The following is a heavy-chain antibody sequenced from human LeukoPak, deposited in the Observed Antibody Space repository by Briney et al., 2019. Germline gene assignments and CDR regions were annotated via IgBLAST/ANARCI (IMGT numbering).Heavy chain of an antibody. J-gene: IGHJ2*01. CDR2: IYTSGST. CDR1: GGSIRSYY. Sequence: SETLSLTCTVSGGSIRSYYWSWIRQSAGKGLEWIGRIYTSGSTNYNPSLKSRVTMSVDTSKNQFSLKLSSVTAADTAVYYCARGGRDSSGYYFDWYFDLWGQGTLVTVSS. CDR3: ARGGRDSSGYYFDWYFDL. V-gene: IGHV4-4*07. D-gene: IGHD3-22*01.